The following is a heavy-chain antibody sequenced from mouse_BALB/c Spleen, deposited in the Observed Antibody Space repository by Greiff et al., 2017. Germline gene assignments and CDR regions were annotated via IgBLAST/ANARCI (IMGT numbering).Heavy chain of an antibody. V-gene: IGHV3-6*02. Sequence: EVKLVESGPGLVKPSQSLSLTCSVTGYSITSGYYWNWIRQFPGNQLEWMGYISYDGSHNYNPSLKNRISITRDTSKNQFFLKLNSVTTEDTATYSCASSTATAYWGQGTLVTVAA. D-gene: IGHD1-2*01. CDR3: ASSTATAY. CDR1: GYSITSGYY. J-gene: IGHJ3*01. CDR2: ISYDGSH.